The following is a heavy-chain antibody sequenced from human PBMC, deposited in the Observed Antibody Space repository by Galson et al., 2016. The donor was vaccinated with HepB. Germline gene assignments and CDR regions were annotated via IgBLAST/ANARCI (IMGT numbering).Heavy chain of an antibody. CDR1: GYTFNNYA. D-gene: IGHD3-9*01. CDR3: ARKEFRYFDNWFDP. J-gene: IGHJ5*02. V-gene: IGHV7-4-1*02. CDR2: INTDNGNP. Sequence: SVKVSCKASGYTFNNYALNWVRQAPGQGLEWMGWINTDNGNPTYAQGFGGRFVFSLDTTVSTAYLQINRLQPEDTAVYFCARKEFRYFDNWFDPGGQGTLVTVSS.